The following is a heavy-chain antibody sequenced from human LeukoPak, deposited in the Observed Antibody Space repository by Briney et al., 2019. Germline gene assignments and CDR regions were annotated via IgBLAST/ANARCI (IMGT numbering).Heavy chain of an antibody. J-gene: IGHJ4*02. Sequence: ASVKVSCKASGYTFTGYYMHWVRQAPGQGLEWMGWINPNSGGTNYAQKFQGRVTMTRDTSISAAYMELSRLRSDDTAVYYCARDAYYDSSVNFDYWGQGTLVTVSS. CDR1: GYTFTGYY. V-gene: IGHV1-2*02. CDR2: INPNSGGT. D-gene: IGHD3-22*01. CDR3: ARDAYYDSSVNFDY.